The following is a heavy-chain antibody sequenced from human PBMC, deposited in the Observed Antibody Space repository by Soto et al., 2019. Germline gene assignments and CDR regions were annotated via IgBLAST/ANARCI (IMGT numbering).Heavy chain of an antibody. Sequence: ATVKVSCKASGYTFTSYGISWVRQAPGQGLEWMGWISAYNGNINYAQNLQGRVTMTTDTSTSTAYMELRSLRSDDTAVYYCARVDSSGWYEVDYWGQGTLVTVSS. V-gene: IGHV1-18*04. J-gene: IGHJ4*02. CDR1: GYTFTSYG. CDR3: ARVDSSGWYEVDY. D-gene: IGHD6-19*01. CDR2: ISAYNGNI.